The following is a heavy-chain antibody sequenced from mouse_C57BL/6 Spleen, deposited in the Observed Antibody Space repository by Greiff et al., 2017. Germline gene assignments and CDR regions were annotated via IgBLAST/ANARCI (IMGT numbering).Heavy chain of an antibody. CDR2: IDPEDGEP. CDR1: GFNIKDYY. V-gene: IGHV14-2*01. D-gene: IGHD1-1*01. Sequence: VQLQQSGAELVKPGASVKLSCTASGFNIKDYYMHWVKQRTEQGLEWIGRIDPEDGEPKYAPNFQGKATITADTSSNTAYLQLSSLTSEDTAVYYCYYGSSPFAYWGQETLVTVSA. CDR3: YYGSSPFAY. J-gene: IGHJ3*01.